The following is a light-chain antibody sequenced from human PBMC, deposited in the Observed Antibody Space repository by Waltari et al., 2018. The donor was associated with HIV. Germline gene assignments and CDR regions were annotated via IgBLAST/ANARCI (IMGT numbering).Light chain of an antibody. CDR2: SND. V-gene: IGLV1-44*01. J-gene: IGLJ3*02. Sequence: QSVLTQPPSASLPPGQLPTTACPGGSSSVGRKTVAWCHQPPGPAPKPLIYSNDQRPSGIPDRFSGSKSGTSASLAISGLQSEDEADYYCAAWDDSLNVWVFGGGTKLTVL. CDR1: SSSVGRKT. CDR3: AAWDDSLNVWV.